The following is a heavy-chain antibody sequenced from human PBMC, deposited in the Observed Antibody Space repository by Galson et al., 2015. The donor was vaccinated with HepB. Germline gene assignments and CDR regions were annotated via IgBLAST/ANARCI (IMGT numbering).Heavy chain of an antibody. V-gene: IGHV1-69*13. CDR3: ARGNTMIPHRYWYFDL. Sequence: SVKVSCKASGGTFSSYAISWVRQAPGQGLEWMGGIIPIFGTADYAQKFQGRVTITADESTSTAYMELSSLRSEDTAVYYCARGNTMIPHRYWYFDLWGRGTLVTVSS. D-gene: IGHD3-22*01. CDR1: GGTFSSYA. J-gene: IGHJ2*01. CDR2: IIPIFGTA.